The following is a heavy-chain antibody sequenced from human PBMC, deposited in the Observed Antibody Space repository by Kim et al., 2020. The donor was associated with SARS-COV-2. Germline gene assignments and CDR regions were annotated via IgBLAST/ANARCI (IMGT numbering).Heavy chain of an antibody. D-gene: IGHD1-26*01. Sequence: GGSLRLSCAASGLIFRNYAMTWVRQPLGKGLEWVSTIGDAGDIHYANSVKCRFTISRDNSKNTLYQQLNSLRAEDTAVYYCAAVPGGRRVDYWGQGTLVTVSS. V-gene: IGHV3-23*01. CDR3: AAVPGGRRVDY. CDR1: GLIFRNYA. CDR2: IGDAGDI. J-gene: IGHJ4*02.